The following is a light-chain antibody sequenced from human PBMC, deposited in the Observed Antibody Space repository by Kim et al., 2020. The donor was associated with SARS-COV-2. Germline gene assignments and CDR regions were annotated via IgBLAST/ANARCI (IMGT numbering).Light chain of an antibody. Sequence: QSLTVSCTGRSNDVGAYNLVSWYQQHPGKAPKVIIYEVTKRPSGVSNRFSASKSGNTASLTISGLQAEDEADYYCCSYAGLGTGVFGTGTKVTVL. V-gene: IGLV2-23*02. CDR3: CSYAGLGTGV. J-gene: IGLJ1*01. CDR1: SNDVGAYNL. CDR2: EVT.